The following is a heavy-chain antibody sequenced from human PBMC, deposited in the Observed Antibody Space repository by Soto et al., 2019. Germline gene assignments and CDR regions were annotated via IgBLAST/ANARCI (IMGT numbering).Heavy chain of an antibody. J-gene: IGHJ4*02. V-gene: IGHV4-34*01. CDR1: GGSFSGYY. CDR3: ARCGRIAAAGKVEY. D-gene: IGHD6-13*01. CDR2: INHSGST. Sequence: PSETLSLPCAVYGGSFSGYYWSWIRQPPGKGLEWIGEINHSGSTNYNPSLKSRVTISVDTSKNQFSLKLSSVTAADTAVYYCARCGRIAAAGKVEYWGQGTLVTVS.